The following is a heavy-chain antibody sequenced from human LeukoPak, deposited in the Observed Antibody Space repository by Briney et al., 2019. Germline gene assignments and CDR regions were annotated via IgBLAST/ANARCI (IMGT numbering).Heavy chain of an antibody. CDR3: ARDWEYGDYVDY. J-gene: IGHJ4*02. D-gene: IGHD4-17*01. V-gene: IGHV3-21*01. CDR1: GFTFSSYS. Sequence: GGSLRLSCAASGFTFSSYSMNWVRQAPGKGLEWVSSISSSSSYIYYADSVKGRFTISRDNAKNSLYLQMNSLRAEDTAVYYCARDWEYGDYVDYWGQGTLVTVSS. CDR2: ISSSSSYI.